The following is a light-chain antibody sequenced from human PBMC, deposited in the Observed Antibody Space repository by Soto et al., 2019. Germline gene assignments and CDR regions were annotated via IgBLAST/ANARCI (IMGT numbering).Light chain of an antibody. Sequence: QSALTQPASVSGSPGQSITISCTGTSSDVGSFNYVSWYQQYPGKAPQLIIYDVTKRPSGVSNRFSGSKSGNTASLTISGLQAEDEADYYCSSYTSSNTLVVFGGGTKLTVL. V-gene: IGLV2-14*01. CDR2: DVT. J-gene: IGLJ2*01. CDR1: SSDVGSFNY. CDR3: SSYTSSNTLVV.